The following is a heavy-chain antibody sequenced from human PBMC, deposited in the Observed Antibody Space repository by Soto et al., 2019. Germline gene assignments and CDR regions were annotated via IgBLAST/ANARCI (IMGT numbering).Heavy chain of an antibody. J-gene: IGHJ4*02. V-gene: IGHV4-61*01. CDR3: ARVARWELLRYFDY. CDR2: IYYSGST. D-gene: IGHD1-26*01. Sequence: SETLSLTCTVSGGSVSSGSYYWSWIRQPPGKGLEWIGYIYYSGSTNYNPSLKSRVTISVDTSKNQFSLKLSSVTAADTAVYYCARVARWELLRYFDYWGQGTLVTVSS. CDR1: GGSVSSGSYY.